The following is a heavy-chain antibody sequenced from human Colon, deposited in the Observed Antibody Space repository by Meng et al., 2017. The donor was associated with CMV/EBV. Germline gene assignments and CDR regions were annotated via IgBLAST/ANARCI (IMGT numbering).Heavy chain of an antibody. V-gene: IGHV1-18*01. D-gene: IGHD6-19*01. J-gene: IGHJ4*02. Sequence: KTSGYSLTNSGISGVRQAPGEGLEWMGWISGYNGNTKYAQKFQGRVTMTIDTSASTAYMELRSLRSDDTAVYFCATAPVADTIFDHWGQGTLVTVSS. CDR3: ATAPVADTIFDH. CDR1: GYSLTNSG. CDR2: ISGYNGNT.